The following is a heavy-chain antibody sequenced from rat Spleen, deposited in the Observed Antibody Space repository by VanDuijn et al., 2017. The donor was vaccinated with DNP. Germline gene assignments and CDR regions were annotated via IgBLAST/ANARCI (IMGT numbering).Heavy chain of an antibody. CDR3: ATGVYGGYEDWFTY. CDR1: GFTFSDYN. D-gene: IGHD1-11*01. Sequence: EVQLVESGGGLVQPGRSLKLSCAASGFTFSDYNMAWVRQAPKKGLEWVASVSYDGRNTYYGDSVKGRFTISRDNAKSTLYLQMDSLRSEDTATYYCATGVYGGYEDWFTYWGQGTLVTVSS. V-gene: IGHV5S10*01. CDR2: VSYDGRNT. J-gene: IGHJ3*01.